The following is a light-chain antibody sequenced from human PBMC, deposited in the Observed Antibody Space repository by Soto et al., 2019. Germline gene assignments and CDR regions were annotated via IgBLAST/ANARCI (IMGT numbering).Light chain of an antibody. V-gene: IGKV3-20*01. Sequence: ILLTQSPGPLSLSPGERATLSCRATQSVSSNYLAWYQQKAGQAPRLLIYGASSRATGIPDRFSGSGSGTDFILTISRVEPEDVAVYYCQQFGTSPLVTFGPGTKVDI. CDR2: GAS. J-gene: IGKJ3*01. CDR1: QSVSSNY. CDR3: QQFGTSPLVT.